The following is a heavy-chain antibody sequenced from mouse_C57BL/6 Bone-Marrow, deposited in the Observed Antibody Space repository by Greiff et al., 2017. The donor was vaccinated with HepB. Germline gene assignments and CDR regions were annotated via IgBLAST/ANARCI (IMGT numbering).Heavy chain of an antibody. Sequence: EVQLQQSGPELVKPGASVKIPCKASGYTFTDYNMDWVKQSHGKSLEWIGDINPNNGGTIYNQKFKGKATLTVDKSSSTAYMELRSLTSEDTAVYYCAREIYYGSSTGFAYWGQGTLVTVSA. V-gene: IGHV1-18*01. D-gene: IGHD1-1*01. J-gene: IGHJ3*01. CDR3: AREIYYGSSTGFAY. CDR1: GYTFTDYN. CDR2: INPNNGGT.